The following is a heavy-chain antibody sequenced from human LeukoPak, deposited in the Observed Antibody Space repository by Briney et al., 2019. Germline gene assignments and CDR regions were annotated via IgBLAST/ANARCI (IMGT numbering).Heavy chain of an antibody. V-gene: IGHV3-7*05. D-gene: IGHD3-10*01. J-gene: IGHJ3*02. CDR3: ARDGTGSINDFDI. CDR2: IKHDGSER. Sequence: PGGSLRLSCAASGFTFRSYWMSWVRQAPGKGLEWVANIKHDGSERYYVDSVKGRFTISRDNAKNSLYVQMNSLRAEDSAVYYCARDGTGSINDFDIWGQGTMVTVSS. CDR1: GFTFRSYW.